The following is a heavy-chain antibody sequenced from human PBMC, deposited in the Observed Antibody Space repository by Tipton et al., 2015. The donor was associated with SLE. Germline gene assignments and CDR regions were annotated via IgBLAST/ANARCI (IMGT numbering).Heavy chain of an antibody. CDR1: GGSISSYY. J-gene: IGHJ4*02. D-gene: IGHD2/OR15-2a*01. V-gene: IGHV4-59*08. CDR2: IHHSGST. CDR3: ARLGSTTYLTLDGFYFGY. Sequence: TLSLTCTVSGGSISSYYWSWIRQPPGKGLEWIGYIHHSGSTSYSPSLRSRVTISVDTSKNRLSLKVNSVTAADTAVYFCARLGSTTYLTLDGFYFGYWGQGTRVTVSS.